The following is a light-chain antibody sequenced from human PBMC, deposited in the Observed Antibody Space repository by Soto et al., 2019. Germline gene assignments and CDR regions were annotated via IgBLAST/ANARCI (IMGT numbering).Light chain of an antibody. V-gene: IGKV3-20*01. CDR3: QQYGGSPRT. Sequence: TVLTKSPGTLSLSPGERATLSCRASQTIGSSHLAWYQQKPGQAPRVLIFAASSRATGIPDRFSGSGSGTDFTLTISRLEPEDFAVYYCQQYGGSPRTFGQGTKVDI. CDR1: QTIGSSH. J-gene: IGKJ1*01. CDR2: AAS.